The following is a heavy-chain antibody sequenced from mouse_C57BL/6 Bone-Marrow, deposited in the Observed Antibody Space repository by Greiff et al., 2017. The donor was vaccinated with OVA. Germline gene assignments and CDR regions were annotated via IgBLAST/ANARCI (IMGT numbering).Heavy chain of an antibody. D-gene: IGHD1-1*01. J-gene: IGHJ2*01. CDR1: GYTFTDYN. V-gene: IGHV1-18*01. Sequence: EVQLQQSGPELVKPGASVKIPCKASGYTFTDYNMDWVKQSHGKSLEWIGDINPNNGGTIYNQKFKGKATLTVDKSSSTAYMELRSLTSEDTAVYYCARALPNYYGSDYWGQGTTLTVSS. CDR3: ARALPNYYGSDY. CDR2: INPNNGGT.